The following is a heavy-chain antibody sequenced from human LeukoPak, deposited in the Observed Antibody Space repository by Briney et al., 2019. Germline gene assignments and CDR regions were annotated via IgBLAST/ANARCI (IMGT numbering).Heavy chain of an antibody. CDR3: ARRMSISWFDP. D-gene: IGHD3-3*02. Sequence: ASVKVSCKASGYTFTGYYMHWVRQAPGQGLEWMAVINPPGGSTTYAQKFQGGVTVTRDTSTSTVYMELSSLRSEDTAVYYCARRMSISWFDPWGQGTLVTVSS. J-gene: IGHJ5*02. CDR1: GYTFTGYY. CDR2: INPPGGST. V-gene: IGHV1-46*01.